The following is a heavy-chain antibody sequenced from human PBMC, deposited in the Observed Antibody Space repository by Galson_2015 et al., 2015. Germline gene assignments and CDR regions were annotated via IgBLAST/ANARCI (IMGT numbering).Heavy chain of an antibody. CDR3: AKGQGRNCLSSDY. Sequence: SVSLSCAASGFTVRTNYMTWLRQAPGKGLEGLSIIYSGGSTYYAESVKGRFAISRDNSKNTLDLQMNSLRAADTAIYYCAKGQGRNCLSSDYWGQGTLVTVSS. CDR1: GFTVRTNY. CDR2: IYSGGST. V-gene: IGHV3-53*01. J-gene: IGHJ4*02. D-gene: IGHD1-7*01.